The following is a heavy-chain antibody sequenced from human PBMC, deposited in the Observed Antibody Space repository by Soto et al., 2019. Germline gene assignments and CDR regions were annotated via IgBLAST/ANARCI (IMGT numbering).Heavy chain of an antibody. D-gene: IGHD6-6*01. J-gene: IGHJ5*02. V-gene: IGHV4-30-4*01. CDR3: ARGRPDGARLDP. CDR2: IYHSGST. CDR1: GGSISSGDYY. Sequence: TLSLTCTVSGGSISSGDYYWSWIRQPPGKGLEWIGYIYHSGSTYYNPSLKSRVTISVDTSKNQFSLKLSSVTAADTAVYYCARGRPDGARLDPWGQGTLVTVSS.